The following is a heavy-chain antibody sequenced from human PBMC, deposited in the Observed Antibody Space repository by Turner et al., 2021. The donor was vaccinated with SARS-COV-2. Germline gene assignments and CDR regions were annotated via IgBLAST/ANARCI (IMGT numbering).Heavy chain of an antibody. D-gene: IGHD3-22*01. J-gene: IGHJ6*02. V-gene: IGHV4-39*01. CDR1: GGSISSSSYY. Sequence: QLQLQESGPGPVKPSETLSLTCTVSGGSISSSSYYWGWIRQPPGKGLEWIGSIYYSGSTYYNPSLKSRVTISVDTSKNQFSLKLSSVTATDTAVYYCARRLVVQGTDDYSYYYGMDVWGQGTTVTVSS. CDR2: IYYSGST. CDR3: ARRLVVQGTDDYSYYYGMDV.